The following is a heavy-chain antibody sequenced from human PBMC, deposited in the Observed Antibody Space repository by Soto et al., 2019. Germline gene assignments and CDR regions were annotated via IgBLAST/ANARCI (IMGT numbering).Heavy chain of an antibody. CDR2: IYYSGST. Sequence: SETLSLTCTVSGGSISSSSYYWGWIRQPPGKGLEWIGSIYYSGSTYYNPSLKSRVTISVDTSKNQFSLKLSSVTAEDTAVYYCAKDPQQLIVYFDYWGQGTQVTVSS. D-gene: IGHD6-13*01. J-gene: IGHJ4*02. CDR3: AKDPQQLIVYFDY. V-gene: IGHV4-39*07. CDR1: GGSISSSSYY.